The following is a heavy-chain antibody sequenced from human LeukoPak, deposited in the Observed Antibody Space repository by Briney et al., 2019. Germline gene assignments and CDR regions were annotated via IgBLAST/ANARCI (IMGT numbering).Heavy chain of an antibody. CDR3: ARDMQQLAYTGLDY. J-gene: IGHJ4*02. CDR1: GFTFSSYE. Sequence: GGSLRLSCAASGFTFSSYEMNWVRQAPGKGLEWVSYISSSGSTIYYADSVKGRFTISRDNAKNSLYLQMNSLRAEDTAVYYCARDMQQLAYTGLDYWGQGTLVTVSS. CDR2: ISSSGSTI. D-gene: IGHD6-13*01. V-gene: IGHV3-48*03.